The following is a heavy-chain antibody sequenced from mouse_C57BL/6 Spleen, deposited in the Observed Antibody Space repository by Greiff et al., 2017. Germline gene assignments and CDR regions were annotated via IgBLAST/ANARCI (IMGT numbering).Heavy chain of an antibody. D-gene: IGHD2-4*01. CDR2: INPNNGGT. Sequence: VQLQQSGPELVKPGASVKIPCKASGYTFTDYNMDWVKQSHGKSLEWIGDINPNNGGTIYNQKFKGKATLTVDKSSSTAYMELRSLTSEDTAVYYCARVYYDYDVLAYWGQGTLVTVSA. CDR3: ARVYYDYDVLAY. CDR1: GYTFTDYN. J-gene: IGHJ3*01. V-gene: IGHV1-18*01.